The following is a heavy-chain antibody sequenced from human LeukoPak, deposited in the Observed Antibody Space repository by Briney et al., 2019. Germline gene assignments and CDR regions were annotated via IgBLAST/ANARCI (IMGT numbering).Heavy chain of an antibody. CDR1: GGSISSYY. J-gene: IGHJ4*02. V-gene: IGHV4-59*01. D-gene: IGHD1-1*01. Sequence: SETLSLTCTVSGGSISSYYWSWLRQPPGKGLEWIGYIYYSGSTNYNLSLKSRVTISVDTSKNQFSLTLSSVTAADTAVYCCARERYTYYLDYWGQGTLVTVPS. CDR2: IYYSGST. CDR3: ARERYTYYLDY.